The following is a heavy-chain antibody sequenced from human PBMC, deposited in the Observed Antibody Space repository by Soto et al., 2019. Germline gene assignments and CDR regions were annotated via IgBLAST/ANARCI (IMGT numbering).Heavy chain of an antibody. D-gene: IGHD3-10*01. CDR2: MNPNSGNT. Sequence: QVQLVQSGAEVKKPGASVKVSCKASGYTFTSYDINWVRQATGQGLEWMGWMNPNSGNTDYAQKFQGRVTMTRNTSISTAYMELSSLRSEDTAVYYCARGVLVRGVPRRYYYYYMDVWGKGTTVTVSS. CDR1: GYTFTSYD. CDR3: ARGVLVRGVPRRYYYYYMDV. J-gene: IGHJ6*03. V-gene: IGHV1-8*01.